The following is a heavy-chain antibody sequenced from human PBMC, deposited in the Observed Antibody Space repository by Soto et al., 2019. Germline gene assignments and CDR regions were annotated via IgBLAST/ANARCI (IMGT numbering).Heavy chain of an antibody. J-gene: IGHJ6*02. CDR3: VGALTYEVPYYYYGMDV. D-gene: IGHD3-16*01. CDR1: GFSFSTYL. V-gene: IGHV3-7*01. CDR2: IKQGGNEK. Sequence: GSLRLACAASGFSFSTYLMSWVRQAPGKGLEWVANIKQGGNEKFYVDSVKGRFTISRDNDKKSLYLQMDSLRVEDTAVYYCVGALTYEVPYYYYGMDVWGQGTTVTVSS.